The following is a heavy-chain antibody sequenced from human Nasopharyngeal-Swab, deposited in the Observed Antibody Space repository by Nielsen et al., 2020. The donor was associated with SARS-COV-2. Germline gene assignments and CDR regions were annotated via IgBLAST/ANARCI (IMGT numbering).Heavy chain of an antibody. CDR3: ARIYCRGGSCYSGIDY. D-gene: IGHD2-15*01. V-gene: IGHV4-34*01. CDR2: INHSGST. J-gene: IGHJ4*02. Sequence: WIRQPPGKGLEWIGEINHSGSTNYNPSLKSRVTISVDTSKNQFSLKLSSVTAADTAVYYCARIYCRGGSCYSGIDYWGQGTLVTVSS.